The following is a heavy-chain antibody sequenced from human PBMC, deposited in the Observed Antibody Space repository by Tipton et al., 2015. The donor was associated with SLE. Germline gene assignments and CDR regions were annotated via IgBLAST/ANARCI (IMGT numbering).Heavy chain of an antibody. J-gene: IGHJ3*02. Sequence: SLRLSCAASGFTFRNHALSWVRQAPGKGLEWVSGITGSGGYTYYADSVKDRLTISRDNSKNTLFLQMSSLRVEDTAVYFCAKGGGSSWVGYDAFDIWGQGTMVTVSS. D-gene: IGHD6-13*01. CDR1: GFTFRNHA. V-gene: IGHV3-23*01. CDR2: ITGSGGYT. CDR3: AKGGGSSWVGYDAFDI.